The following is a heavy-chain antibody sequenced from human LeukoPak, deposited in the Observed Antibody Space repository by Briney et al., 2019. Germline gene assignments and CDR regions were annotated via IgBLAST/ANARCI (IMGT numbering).Heavy chain of an antibody. CDR1: GSTFSSYW. Sequence: GESLRLSCAASGSTFSSYWMTWVRQAPGKGLEWVANIKQDGSEKYYVDSVKGRFTISRDNAQNSLYLQMNSLRAEDTAVYYCARAGSGWSRTFDYWGQGTLVTVSS. CDR3: ARAGSGWSRTFDY. CDR2: IKQDGSEK. J-gene: IGHJ4*02. D-gene: IGHD6-19*01. V-gene: IGHV3-7*01.